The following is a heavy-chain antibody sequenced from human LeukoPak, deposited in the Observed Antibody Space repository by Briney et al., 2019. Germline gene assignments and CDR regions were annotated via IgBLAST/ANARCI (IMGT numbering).Heavy chain of an antibody. CDR1: GFTFSWNG. CDR2: VKPGGNSK. J-gene: IGHJ4*02. CDR3: AKDYNWGWDY. Sequence: GSLRLSCAASGFTFSWNGMHWVRQAPGKGLEWVAFVKPGGNSKYYPDSVRGRFTISKDNSKKMLYLQMESLRVEDTAVYYCAKDYNWGWDYWGQGSLVIVSS. V-gene: IGHV3-30*02. D-gene: IGHD7-27*01.